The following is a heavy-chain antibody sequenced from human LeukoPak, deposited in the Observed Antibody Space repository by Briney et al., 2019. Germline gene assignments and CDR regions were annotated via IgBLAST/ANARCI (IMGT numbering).Heavy chain of an antibody. V-gene: IGHV1-2*02. CDR1: GYTFTSYG. J-gene: IGHJ4*02. CDR3: ARGSGYSYGIDY. Sequence: ASVKVSCKASGYTFTSYGISWVRQAPGQGLEWMGWINPNSGGTNYAQKFQGRVTMTRDTSISTAYMELSRLRSDDTAVYYCARGSGYSYGIDYWGQGTLVTVSS. D-gene: IGHD5-18*01. CDR2: INPNSGGT.